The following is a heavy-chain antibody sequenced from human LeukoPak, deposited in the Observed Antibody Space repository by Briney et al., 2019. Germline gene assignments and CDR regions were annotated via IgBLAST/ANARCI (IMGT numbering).Heavy chain of an antibody. D-gene: IGHD3-9*01. Sequence: GGSLRLSCTASGFTFGDYAMSWFRQAPGKGLEWVGFIRSKAYGGTTEYAASVKGRFTISRDDSKSIAYLQMNSLKTEDTAVYYCIRDRGLRYFDWLLFVYWGQGTLVTVSS. J-gene: IGHJ4*02. CDR3: IRDRGLRYFDWLLFVY. V-gene: IGHV3-49*03. CDR1: GFTFGDYA. CDR2: IRSKAYGGTT.